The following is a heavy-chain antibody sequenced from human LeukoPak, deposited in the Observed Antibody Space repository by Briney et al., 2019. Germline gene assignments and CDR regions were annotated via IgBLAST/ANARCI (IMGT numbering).Heavy chain of an antibody. CDR1: GFTFSSYA. J-gene: IGHJ5*02. CDR2: ISNSGGST. CDR3: ARDPSSGWYLKGWFDP. Sequence: GGSLRLSCAASGFTFSSYAMSWVRQAPGKGLEWVSAISNSGGSTYYADSVKGRFTISRDNSKNTLYLQMNSLKAEDTAVYYCARDPSSGWYLKGWFDPWGQGTLVTVSS. D-gene: IGHD6-19*01. V-gene: IGHV3-23*01.